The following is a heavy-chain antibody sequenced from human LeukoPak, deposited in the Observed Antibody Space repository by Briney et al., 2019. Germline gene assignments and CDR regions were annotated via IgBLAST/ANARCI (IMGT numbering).Heavy chain of an antibody. J-gene: IGHJ3*02. CDR1: GFTFSSYW. Sequence: GGSLRLSCAASGFTFSSYWMSWVRQAPGKGLEWVANIKQDGSEKYYVDSVKGRFTISRDNAKNSLYLQMNSLRAEDTAVYYCARDKYYYDSSGYYHYSDAFDIWGQGTMVTVSS. CDR3: ARDKYYYDSSGYYHYSDAFDI. D-gene: IGHD3-22*01. CDR2: IKQDGSEK. V-gene: IGHV3-7*01.